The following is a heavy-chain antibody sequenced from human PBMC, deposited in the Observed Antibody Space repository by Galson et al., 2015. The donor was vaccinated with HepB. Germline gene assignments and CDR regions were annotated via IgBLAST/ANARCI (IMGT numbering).Heavy chain of an antibody. CDR2: IGAYNGNT. J-gene: IGHJ5*02. CDR3: AREWAYCSSTCEGSGAHGWFDP. V-gene: IGHV1-18*01. CDR1: GYTFTSYG. Sequence: SVKVSCKASGYTFTSYGISWVRQAPGQGLEWMGWIGAYNGNTNYAQKLQGRVTMTTDTSTSTAYMELRSLRSDDTAVYYCAREWAYCSSTCEGSGAHGWFDPWGQGTLVTVSS. D-gene: IGHD2-2*01.